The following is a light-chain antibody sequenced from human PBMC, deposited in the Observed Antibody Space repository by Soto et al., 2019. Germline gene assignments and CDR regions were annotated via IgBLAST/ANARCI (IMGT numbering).Light chain of an antibody. J-gene: IGKJ2*01. V-gene: IGKV1-5*01. CDR2: DAS. Sequence: DIQMTQSPSTLSSSVGDRVTITCRASQSISSWLAWYQQKPGKAPKLLIYDASSMDSGVPSRFSGSGPGTEFTLTISSLQPDDFAAYYCQQYNSYSYTFGQGTKLEIK. CDR3: QQYNSYSYT. CDR1: QSISSW.